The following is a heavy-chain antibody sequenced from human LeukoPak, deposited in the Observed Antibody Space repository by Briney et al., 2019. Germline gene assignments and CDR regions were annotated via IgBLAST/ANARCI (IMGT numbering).Heavy chain of an antibody. CDR1: GFIFEDYT. CDR3: AKDLTYESSGSVIDN. Sequence: GGSLRLSCAASGFIFEDYTMHWVRQVPGKTLQWVSLVNWHGTTYYADSLKGRFTISRDNSKNSLYLQMDSLRTEDTALYYCAKDLTYESSGSVIDNWGLGTLVTVSS. D-gene: IGHD3-22*01. J-gene: IGHJ4*02. V-gene: IGHV3-43*01. CDR2: VNWHGTT.